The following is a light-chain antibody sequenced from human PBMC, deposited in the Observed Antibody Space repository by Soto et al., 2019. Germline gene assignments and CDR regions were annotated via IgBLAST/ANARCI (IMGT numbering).Light chain of an antibody. CDR2: GAS. V-gene: IGKV3-20*01. CDR3: QQYGDSPLT. J-gene: IGKJ1*01. Sequence: EFVLTQSPGTLSLSPGERATLSCRASQSISDTLAWYQQKPGQAPRLLIYGASTRAAGIPDRFSGSGSGTDFTLTISRLEPEDFAVYYCQQYGDSPLTFGQGTKVDIK. CDR1: QSISDT.